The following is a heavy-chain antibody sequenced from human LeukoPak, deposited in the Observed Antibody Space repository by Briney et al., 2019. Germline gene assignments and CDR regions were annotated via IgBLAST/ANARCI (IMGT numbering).Heavy chain of an antibody. Sequence: PGGSLRLSCAASGFTLSSYGMHWVRQAPGKGLEWVAVISYDGSNKYYADSVKGRFTISRDNSKNTLYLQMNSLRAEDTAVYYCAKGIAYCGGDCYYDYWGQGTLVTVSS. CDR1: GFTLSSYG. CDR3: AKGIAYCGGDCYYDY. J-gene: IGHJ4*02. D-gene: IGHD2-21*02. CDR2: ISYDGSNK. V-gene: IGHV3-30*18.